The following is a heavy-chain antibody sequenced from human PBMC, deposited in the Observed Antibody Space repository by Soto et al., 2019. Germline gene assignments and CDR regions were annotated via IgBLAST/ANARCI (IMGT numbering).Heavy chain of an antibody. CDR2: ISYDGSNK. CDR3: AKDMRAVAGRPEYFFDY. V-gene: IGHV3-30*18. Sequence: GGSLRLSCAASGFTFSSYGMHWVRQAPGKGLEWVAVISYDGSNKYYADSVKGRFTISRDNSKNTLYLQMNSLRAEDTAVYYCAKDMRAVAGRPEYFFDYWGQGTLVTVSS. D-gene: IGHD6-19*01. CDR1: GFTFSSYG. J-gene: IGHJ4*02.